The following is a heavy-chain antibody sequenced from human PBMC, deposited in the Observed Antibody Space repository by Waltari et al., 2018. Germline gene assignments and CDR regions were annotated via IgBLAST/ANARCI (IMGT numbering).Heavy chain of an antibody. D-gene: IGHD1-1*01. CDR2: GNPYNGNT. CDR1: GYNFRPYG. Sequence: QGQLLQSGAEVKKPGASVTVSCKASGYNFRPYGISCVRQAPGQGLEWMGWGNPYNGNTNYAQMVQDRVTLTTDTSTSTAYMELRSLTSADTAVYYCARVRASGGNSAFDIWGQGTMVTVSS. J-gene: IGHJ3*02. V-gene: IGHV1-18*01. CDR3: ARVRASGGNSAFDI.